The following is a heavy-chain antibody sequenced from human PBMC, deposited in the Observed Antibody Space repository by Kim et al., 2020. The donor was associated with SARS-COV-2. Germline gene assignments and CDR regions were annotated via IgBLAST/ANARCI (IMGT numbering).Heavy chain of an antibody. Sequence: ASVKVSCKASGYTFINYVMHWVRQAPGQRPEWMGLISIGNDNTKFSQKFQGRVTITRDTSASTAYMELTSLRSEDTAIYYCARGSGWAFDYWGQGTLVTVA. CDR2: ISIGNDNT. CDR1: GYTFINYV. D-gene: IGHD6-19*01. J-gene: IGHJ4*02. V-gene: IGHV1-3*04. CDR3: ARGSGWAFDY.